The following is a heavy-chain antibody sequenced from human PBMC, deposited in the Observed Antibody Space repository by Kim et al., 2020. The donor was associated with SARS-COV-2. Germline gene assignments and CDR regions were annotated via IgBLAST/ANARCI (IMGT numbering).Heavy chain of an antibody. CDR3: ARQSGSYYSNFDY. J-gene: IGHJ4*02. D-gene: IGHD1-26*01. Sequence: YSPSCQGQVTISADKSISTAYLQWSSLKASDTAMYYCARQSGSYYSNFDYWGQGTLVTVSS. V-gene: IGHV5-51*01.